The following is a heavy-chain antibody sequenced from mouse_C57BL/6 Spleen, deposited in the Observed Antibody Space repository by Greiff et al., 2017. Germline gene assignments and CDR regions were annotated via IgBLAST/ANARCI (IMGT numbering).Heavy chain of an antibody. Sequence: EVKLVESGGGLVKPGGSLKLSCAASGFTFTSYAMSWVRQTPGKRLEWVATISDGGSYTYYPDNVKGRFTVSRDNAKYNLYLQMSHLKSEDTAMYYCARDPGPGAMDYWGQGTSVTVSS. D-gene: IGHD3-3*01. CDR2: ISDGGSYT. CDR1: GFTFTSYA. CDR3: ARDPGPGAMDY. V-gene: IGHV5-4*01. J-gene: IGHJ4*01.